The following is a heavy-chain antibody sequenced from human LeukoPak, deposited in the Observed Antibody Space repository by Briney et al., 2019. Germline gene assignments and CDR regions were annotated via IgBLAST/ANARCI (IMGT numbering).Heavy chain of an antibody. CDR2: IWYDGSDK. CDR3: ARARVADFDY. Sequence: GGSLRLSCAASGFTFSSYGMHWVRQAPGKGLEWVAVIWYDGSDKYYADSVKGRFTISRDNSKNTPYLQMNSLRAEDTAVYYCARARVADFDYWGQGTLVTVSS. J-gene: IGHJ4*02. V-gene: IGHV3-33*01. D-gene: IGHD6-19*01. CDR1: GFTFSSYG.